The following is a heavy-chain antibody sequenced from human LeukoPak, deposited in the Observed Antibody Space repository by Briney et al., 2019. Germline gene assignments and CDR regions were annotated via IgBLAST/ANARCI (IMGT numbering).Heavy chain of an antibody. D-gene: IGHD3-10*01. CDR2: ISYDGSNK. Sequence: PGGSLRLSCAASGFTFSSYAMHWVRQAPGKGLEWVAVISYDGSNKYYADSVKGRFTISRDNSKNTLYLQMNSLRAEDTAVYYCAKDCHGFGGWVDYWGQGTLVTVSS. CDR3: AKDCHGFGGWVDY. J-gene: IGHJ4*02. CDR1: GFTFSSYA. V-gene: IGHV3-30*04.